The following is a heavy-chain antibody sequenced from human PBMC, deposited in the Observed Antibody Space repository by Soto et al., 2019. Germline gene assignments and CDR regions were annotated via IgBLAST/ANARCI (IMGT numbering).Heavy chain of an antibody. CDR1: GGSISSDYYH. J-gene: IGHJ6*02. D-gene: IGHD2-21*02. V-gene: IGHV4-30-4*08. CDR3: AREDDGGDSLDV. Sequence: PSETLSLTCTVLGGSISSDYYHWTWIRQSPGKGLEWIGYIHHSGSILYNPSLKSRLTISVDTSKNQFSLHLTSVTAADTAVYFCAREDDGGDSLDVWGQGTTVTVS. CDR2: IHHSGSI.